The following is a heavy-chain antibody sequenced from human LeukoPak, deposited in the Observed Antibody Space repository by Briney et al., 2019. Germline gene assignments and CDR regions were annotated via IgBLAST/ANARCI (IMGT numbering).Heavy chain of an antibody. J-gene: IGHJ3*02. V-gene: IGHV3-23*01. CDR3: AKDLLRDIVATNYAFDI. CDR2: ISGSGRST. CDR1: GFTFSDYA. Sequence: PGGSLRLSCAASGFTFSDYAMSWVRQAPGKGLVWVSGISGSGRSTYYADSVKGRFTISRDNSKNTLYLQMNSLRAEDTAVYYCAKDLLRDIVATNYAFDIWGQGTMVTVSS. D-gene: IGHD5-12*01.